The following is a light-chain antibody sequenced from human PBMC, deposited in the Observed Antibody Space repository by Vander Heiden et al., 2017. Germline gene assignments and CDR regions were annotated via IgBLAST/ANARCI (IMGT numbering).Light chain of an antibody. CDR3: QQSYSFPWT. CDR1: QSISNY. Sequence: DIQMTQSPSSLSASVGDRVTITCRASQSISNYLNWYQQTPGKAPKVLIYSASSLQSGVPSRFSGSGSGTDFTLTISSLQPEDFASYYSQQSYSFPWTFGPGTKVEI. J-gene: IGKJ1*01. CDR2: SAS. V-gene: IGKV1-39*01.